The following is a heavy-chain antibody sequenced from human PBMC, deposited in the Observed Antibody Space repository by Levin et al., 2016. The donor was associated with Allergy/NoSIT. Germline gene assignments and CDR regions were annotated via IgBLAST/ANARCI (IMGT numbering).Heavy chain of an antibody. J-gene: IGHJ6*03. D-gene: IGHD3-3*01. V-gene: IGHV1-46*01. CDR3: ARAFGSAYYDFWSGYHYYYYMDV. CDR2: INPSGGST. CDR1: GYTFTSYY. Sequence: ASVKVSCKASGYTFTSYYMHWVRQAPGQGLEWMGIINPSGGSTSYAQKFQGRVTMTRDTSTSTVYMELSSLRSEDTAVYYCARAFGSAYYDFWSGYHYYYYMDVWGKGTTVTVSS.